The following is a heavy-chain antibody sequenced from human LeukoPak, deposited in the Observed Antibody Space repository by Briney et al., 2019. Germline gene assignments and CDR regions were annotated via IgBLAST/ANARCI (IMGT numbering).Heavy chain of an antibody. CDR1: GSSISSYY. D-gene: IGHD4/OR15-4a*01. J-gene: IGHJ5*01. CDR2: ISYHCSA. CDR3: ARGGASSNWFDS. V-gene: IGHV4-59*01. Sequence: SETLSLTCTISGSSISSYYSSLIRQPPRGGLGGVGFISYHCSANSNHTLNSRVTISTDTSKNQFSLRLTSGTAADTAVYYCARGGASSNWFDSWGQGTLVTVSS.